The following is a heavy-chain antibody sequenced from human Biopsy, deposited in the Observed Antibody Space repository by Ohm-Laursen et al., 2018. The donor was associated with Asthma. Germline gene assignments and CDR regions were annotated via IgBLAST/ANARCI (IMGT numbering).Heavy chain of an antibody. CDR2: ISGDAQRT. CDR1: GFAVSRDH. J-gene: IGHJ4*02. CDR3: ARGDSSNWSHYYFDY. D-gene: IGHD3-22*01. Sequence: SLRLSCTASGFAVSRDHMFWVRQAPGKGLEWVSGISGDAQRTYYEDSVKGRFTISRDNSKNTLYLQMHSLRAEDTAVYYCARGDSSNWSHYYFDYWGQGTLVTVSS. V-gene: IGHV3-23*01.